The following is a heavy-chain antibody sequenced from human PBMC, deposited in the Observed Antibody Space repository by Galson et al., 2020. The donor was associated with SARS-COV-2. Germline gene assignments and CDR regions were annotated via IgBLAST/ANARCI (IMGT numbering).Heavy chain of an antibody. Sequence: ASVKVSCKAYGYTFTSSYMHWVRQTPGQGLEWIGILNPRGDSTSYAQKFQGRVTMTKDTSTSPVYMELSSLRSEDTAVYYCARCYGDDGTSDFDYWGQGTLVTVSS. V-gene: IGHV1-46*03. CDR2: LNPRGDST. J-gene: IGHJ4*02. D-gene: IGHD4-17*01. CDR1: GYTFTSSY. CDR3: ARCYGDDGTSDFDY.